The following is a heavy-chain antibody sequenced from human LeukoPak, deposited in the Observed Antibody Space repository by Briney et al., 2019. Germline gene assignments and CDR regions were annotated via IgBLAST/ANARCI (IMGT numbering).Heavy chain of an antibody. CDR2: IYYRGST. CDR3: ARESRRSYCNEY. Sequence: SETLSLTCTVSGGSISSSSYYWGWIRQPPGKGLEWIGSIYYRGSTYYNPSLKSRVAISVYTSKNQFSLKLSSVTAADTAAYYCARESRRSYCNEYWGQGTLVTVSS. CDR1: GGSISSSSYY. V-gene: IGHV4-39*07. J-gene: IGHJ4*02. D-gene: IGHD3-10*01.